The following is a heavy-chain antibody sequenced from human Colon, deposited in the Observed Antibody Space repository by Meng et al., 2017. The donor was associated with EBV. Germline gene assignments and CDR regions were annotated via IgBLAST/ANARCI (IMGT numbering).Heavy chain of an antibody. J-gene: IGHJ4*02. CDR1: GGSISSGGYD. CDR3: ARGPSRWLQFSFDY. D-gene: IGHD5-24*01. V-gene: IGHV4-31*03. Sequence: QVELQESGPGLVQPSQPLSLTCTISGGSISSGGYDWSWIRQHPGKGLEWIGYIYYSGSTYYNPSLKSRVTISIDTSKNQFSLKLSSVTAADTAVYYCARGPSRWLQFSFDYWGQGTLVTVSS. CDR2: IYYSGST.